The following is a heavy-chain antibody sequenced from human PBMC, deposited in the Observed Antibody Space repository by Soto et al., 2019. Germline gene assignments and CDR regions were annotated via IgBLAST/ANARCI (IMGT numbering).Heavy chain of an antibody. D-gene: IGHD2-2*01. CDR1: GLTFGSYW. J-gene: IGHJ4*02. V-gene: IGHV3-74*01. CDR3: ATGDYPIVLVPAALGF. CDR2: INTDGSST. Sequence: QTGGSLRLSCAASGLTFGSYWMHWVRQVPGKGLVWVSRINTDGSSTGYADSVKGRFTISRDNAKNTLYLQMNSLRAEDTAVYYCATGDYPIVLVPAALGFWGQGTLVTVSS.